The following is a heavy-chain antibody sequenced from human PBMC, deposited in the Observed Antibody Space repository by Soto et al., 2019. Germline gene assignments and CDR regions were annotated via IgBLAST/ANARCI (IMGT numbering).Heavy chain of an antibody. CDR2: MNPNSGNT. J-gene: IGHJ6*02. CDR1: GYTFTSYD. CDR3: ARGSSSSWYYYYYYGMDV. Sequence: ASVKVSCKASGYTFTSYDINWVRQATGQGLEWMGWMNPNSGNTGYAQKFQGRVTMTRNTSISTAYMGLSSLRSEDTAVYYCARGSSSSWYYYYYYGMDVWGQGTTVTVSS. V-gene: IGHV1-8*01. D-gene: IGHD6-13*01.